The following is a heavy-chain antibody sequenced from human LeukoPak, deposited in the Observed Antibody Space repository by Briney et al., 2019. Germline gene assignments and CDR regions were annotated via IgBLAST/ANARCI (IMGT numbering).Heavy chain of an antibody. CDR3: ARVWGIAAAGGEIEY. V-gene: IGHV3-48*02. D-gene: IGHD6-13*01. J-gene: IGHJ4*02. Sequence: PGGSLRLSCAASGFTFSSYSMNWVRQAPGKGLEWVSYISSSSSTIYYADSVKGRFTISRDNAKNSLYPQMNSLRDEDTAVYYCARVWGIAAAGGEIEYWGQGTLVTVSS. CDR1: GFTFSSYS. CDR2: ISSSSSTI.